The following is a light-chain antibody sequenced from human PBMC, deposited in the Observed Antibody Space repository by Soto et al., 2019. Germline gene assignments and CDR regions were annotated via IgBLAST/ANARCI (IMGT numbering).Light chain of an antibody. CDR1: RSISSW. V-gene: IGKV1-5*03. Sequence: DIKMTQSPSTLSASVGDRVTITCRASRSISSWLAWYQQKPGKAPNLLIYKASSLESGVPSRFNGSGSETDLTINSRSLPPDAFATYYCQQYNSDTLTFGGGTKVEIK. J-gene: IGKJ4*01. CDR2: KAS. CDR3: QQYNSDTLT.